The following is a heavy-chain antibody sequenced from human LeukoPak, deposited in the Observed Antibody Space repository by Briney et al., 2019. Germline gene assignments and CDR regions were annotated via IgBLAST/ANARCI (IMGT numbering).Heavy chain of an antibody. CDR3: ATRVYYYDSSGYYYFWFDP. Sequence: ASVKVSCKVSRYTLTELSMHWVRQAPGKGLEWMGGFDPEDGETIYAQKFQGRVTMTEDTSTDTAYMELSSLRSEDTAVYYCATRVYYYDSSGYYYFWFDPWGQGTLVTVSS. V-gene: IGHV1-24*01. D-gene: IGHD3-22*01. CDR1: RYTLTELS. J-gene: IGHJ5*02. CDR2: FDPEDGET.